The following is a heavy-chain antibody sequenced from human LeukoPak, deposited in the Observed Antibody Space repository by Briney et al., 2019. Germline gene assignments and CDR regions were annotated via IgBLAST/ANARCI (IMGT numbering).Heavy chain of an antibody. CDR3: ARGTKSYSSSWLNY. CDR1: GFTFDDYA. D-gene: IGHD6-13*01. CDR2: ISWNSGSI. V-gene: IGHV3-9*01. Sequence: PPGGSLRLSCAASGFTFDDYAIHWVRQAPGKGLEWVSGISWNSGSIAYADSVKGRFTISRDNAKNSLYLQMNSLRAEDTAVYYCARGTKSYSSSWLNYWGQGTLVTVSS. J-gene: IGHJ4*02.